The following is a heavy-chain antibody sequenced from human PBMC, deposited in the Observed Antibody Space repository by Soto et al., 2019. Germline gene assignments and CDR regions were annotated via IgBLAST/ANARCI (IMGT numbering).Heavy chain of an antibody. D-gene: IGHD4-17*01. CDR2: IIPIFGTA. V-gene: IGHV1-69*01. CDR3: ARMGQYGDYVSDFDY. Sequence: QVQLVQSGAEVKKPGSSVKVSCKASGGTFSSYAISWVRQAPGQGLEWMGGIIPIFGTANYAQKYQGRVTITADESTSTAYMELSSLRSEDTAVYYCARMGQYGDYVSDFDYWGQGTLVTVSS. CDR1: GGTFSSYA. J-gene: IGHJ4*02.